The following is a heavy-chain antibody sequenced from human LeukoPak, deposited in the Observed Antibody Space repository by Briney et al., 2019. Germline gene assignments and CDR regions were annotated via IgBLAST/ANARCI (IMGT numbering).Heavy chain of an antibody. V-gene: IGHV1-46*01. D-gene: IGHD2-2*01. CDR2: INPSGGST. CDR3: ARSGLIVVVPAAMGANWFDP. J-gene: IGHJ5*02. CDR1: GNTFTNYY. Sequence: ASVKVSCKASGNTFTNYYVHWVRQAPGQGLEWMGIINPSGGSTTYAQKFQGRVTITADESTSTAYMELSSLRSEDTAVYYCARSGLIVVVPAAMGANWFDPWGQGTLVTVSS.